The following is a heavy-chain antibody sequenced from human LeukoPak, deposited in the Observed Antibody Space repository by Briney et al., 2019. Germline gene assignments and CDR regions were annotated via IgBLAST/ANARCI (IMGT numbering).Heavy chain of an antibody. CDR2: INAGNDNT. CDR3: ARDLGYCTGGTCYPNWFNP. CDR1: GYTFTSYA. D-gene: IGHD2-15*01. V-gene: IGHV1-3*01. Sequence: ASVKVSCRASGYTFTSYAMHWVRQAPGQRLEWMGWINAGNDNTKYSQKFQGRVTITRDTSASTAYMELNSRRSEDTAVYSCARDLGYCTGGTCYPNWFNPWGQGTLVTVSS. J-gene: IGHJ5*02.